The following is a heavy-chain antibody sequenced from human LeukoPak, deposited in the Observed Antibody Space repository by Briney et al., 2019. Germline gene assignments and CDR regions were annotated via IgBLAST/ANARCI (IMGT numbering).Heavy chain of an antibody. CDR1: GYTFTSYD. Sequence: ATVTVSFKASGYTFTSYDINWVRQATGQGLEWMGWMNPNSGNTGYAQKFQGRVTMTRNTSISTAYMELSSLRSEDTAVYDCAWRALTYGMDVWGQGTTVTVSS. J-gene: IGHJ6*02. CDR2: MNPNSGNT. CDR3: AWRALTYGMDV. V-gene: IGHV1-8*01.